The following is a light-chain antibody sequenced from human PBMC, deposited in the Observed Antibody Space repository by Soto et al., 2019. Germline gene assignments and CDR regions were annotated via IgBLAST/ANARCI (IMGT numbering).Light chain of an antibody. J-gene: IGLJ2*01. CDR3: ETWDTNVVE. V-gene: IGLV4-60*02. Sequence: QSVLTQSSSASASLGSSVKLTCTLSSGHSTYIIAWHQQQPGKAPRYLMKLEGSGSYNKGSGIPDRFSGSSSGADRYLTISNLQFEDEADYYCETWDTNVVEFGGGTKLTVL. CDR1: SGHSTYI. CDR2: LEGSGSY.